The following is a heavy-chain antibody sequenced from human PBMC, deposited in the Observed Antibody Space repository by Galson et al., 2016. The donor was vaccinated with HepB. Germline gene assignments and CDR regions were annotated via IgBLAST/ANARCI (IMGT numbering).Heavy chain of an antibody. CDR2: ISYDGNKQ. V-gene: IGHV3-30-3*01. J-gene: IGHJ6*02. CDR1: GFPFSTYT. D-gene: IGHD1-1*01. Sequence: SLRLSCAASGFPFSTYTMNWVRPAPGKGPEWVSVISYDGNKQYFAASVKGRFTISRDNSQYTLYLEMNSLRAEDTAVYYCAREPGRIQLYLHSFGMDVWGQGTTVTVSS. CDR3: AREPGRIQLYLHSFGMDV.